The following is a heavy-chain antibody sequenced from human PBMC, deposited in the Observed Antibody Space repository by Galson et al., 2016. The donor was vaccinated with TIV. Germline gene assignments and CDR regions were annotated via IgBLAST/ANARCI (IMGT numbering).Heavy chain of an antibody. V-gene: IGHV3-30*01. J-gene: IGHJ4*02. Sequence: SLRLSCAASGFTFRSHAMHWVRQAPGKGLEWVADISYDGINKYYADSVKDRFTVSRDNSKSTLYLQLNSLRTEDTAVYYCARETGCGGDCYYFDYWGQGTLVTVSS. CDR2: ISYDGINK. CDR1: GFTFRSHA. CDR3: ARETGCGGDCYYFDY. D-gene: IGHD2-21*02.